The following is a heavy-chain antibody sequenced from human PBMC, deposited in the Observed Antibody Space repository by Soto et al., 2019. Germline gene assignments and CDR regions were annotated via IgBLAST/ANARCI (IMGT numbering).Heavy chain of an antibody. Sequence: SETLSLTCAVSGGSISSGGYSWSWIRQPPGKGLEWIGYIYHSVSTYYNPSLKSRVTISVDRSKNQFSLKLSSVTAADTAVYYCASSSVITDYYDSSGPEPLCYWCQGTLVT. CDR2: IYHSVST. V-gene: IGHV4-30-2*01. CDR1: GGSISSGGYS. D-gene: IGHD3-22*01. CDR3: ASSSVITDYYDSSGPEPLCY. J-gene: IGHJ4*02.